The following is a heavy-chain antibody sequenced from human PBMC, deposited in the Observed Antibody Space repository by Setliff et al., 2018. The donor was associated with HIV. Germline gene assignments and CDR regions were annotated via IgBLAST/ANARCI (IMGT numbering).Heavy chain of an antibody. D-gene: IGHD2-21*02. CDR1: GFTFSDYY. Sequence: PGGSLRLSCAASGFTFSDYYMSWIRQAPGKGLEWVSSISSSSSYIYYADSVKGRFTISRDNAKNSLYLQMNSLRAEDTAVYYCARSNCGGDCDAFDIWGQGTMVTVSS. J-gene: IGHJ3*02. V-gene: IGHV3-11*06. CDR3: ARSNCGGDCDAFDI. CDR2: ISSSSSYI.